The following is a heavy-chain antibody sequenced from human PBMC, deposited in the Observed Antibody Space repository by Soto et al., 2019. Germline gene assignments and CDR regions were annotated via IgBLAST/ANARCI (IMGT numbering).Heavy chain of an antibody. CDR3: ARISGYDSRDFDY. CDR2: IYHSGST. D-gene: IGHD5-12*01. Sequence: SETLSLTCAVSSGSISSSNWWSWVRQPPGKGLEWIGEIYHSGSTNYNPSLKSRVTISVDKSKNQFSLKLSSVTAADTAVYYCARISGYDSRDFDYWGQGTLVTVS. V-gene: IGHV4-4*02. CDR1: SGSISSSNW. J-gene: IGHJ4*02.